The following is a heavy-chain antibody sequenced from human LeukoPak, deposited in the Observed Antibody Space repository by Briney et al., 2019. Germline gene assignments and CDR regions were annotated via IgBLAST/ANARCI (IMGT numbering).Heavy chain of an antibody. Sequence: GGSLRLSWAASGFTFSSYWMSWVRQAPGKGLEWVANIKQDGSEKYYVDSVKGRFTIPRDNAKNSLYLQMNRLRAEDTAVYYCARDWLGRPNDYWGQGTLVTVSS. CDR3: ARDWLGRPNDY. J-gene: IGHJ4*02. CDR2: IKQDGSEK. V-gene: IGHV3-7*03. D-gene: IGHD6-19*01. CDR1: GFTFSSYW.